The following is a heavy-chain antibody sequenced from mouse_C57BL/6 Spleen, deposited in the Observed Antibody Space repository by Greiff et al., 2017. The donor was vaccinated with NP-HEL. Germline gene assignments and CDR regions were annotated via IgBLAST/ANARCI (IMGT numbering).Heavy chain of an antibody. CDR3: ARPYYYGSSYGYFDY. J-gene: IGHJ2*01. V-gene: IGHV5-12*01. Sequence: EVMLVESGGGLVQPGGSLKLSCAASGFTFSDYYMYWVRQTPEKRLEWVAYISNGGGSTYYPDTVKGRFTISRDNAKNTLYLQMSRLKSEDTAMYYCARPYYYGSSYGYFDYWGQGTTLTVSS. CDR1: GFTFSDYY. CDR2: ISNGGGST. D-gene: IGHD1-1*01.